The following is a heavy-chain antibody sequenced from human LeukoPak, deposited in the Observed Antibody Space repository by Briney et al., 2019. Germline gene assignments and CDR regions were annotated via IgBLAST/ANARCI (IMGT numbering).Heavy chain of an antibody. V-gene: IGHV4-39*01. D-gene: IGHD5-18*01. CDR1: GASISSSGHY. Sequence: PSGTLALTCTVSGASISSSGHYWVWIRQSPGKGLEWIASIYYSGRTCYNPSLRSRVTISDDTSKNQFSVKLKSVTAADTAVYYCAKSVDTALVTTSFVIWGQGTRVTVSS. CDR2: IYYSGRT. J-gene: IGHJ3*02. CDR3: AKSVDTALVTTSFVI.